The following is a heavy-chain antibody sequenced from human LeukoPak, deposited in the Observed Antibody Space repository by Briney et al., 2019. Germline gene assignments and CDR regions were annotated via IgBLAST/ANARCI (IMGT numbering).Heavy chain of an antibody. CDR1: GFTFDDYG. CDR3: ARESGYEPAVDY. D-gene: IGHD6-25*01. J-gene: IGHJ4*02. Sequence: PGGSLRLSCAASGFTFDDYGMSWVRQAPGNGLEWVSCINWNGGSTGYADSVKGRFTISRDNAKNSTYPQMNSLRAEDTALYYCARESGYEPAVDYWGQGTLVTVSS. CDR2: INWNGGST. V-gene: IGHV3-20*04.